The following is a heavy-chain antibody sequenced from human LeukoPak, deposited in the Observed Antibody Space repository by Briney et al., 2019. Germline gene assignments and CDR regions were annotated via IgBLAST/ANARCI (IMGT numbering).Heavy chain of an antibody. J-gene: IGHJ1*01. CDR3: ARRRYYDSTGYFE. CDR1: GDYISSSSYY. D-gene: IGHD3-22*01. CDR2: IYHSGRT. V-gene: IGHV4-39*01. Sequence: SSETLFLTCAVSGDYISSSSYYWGWIRQSPGTGLEWIGDIYHSGRTYYNPSLKSRVAISIDTSKNQFSLRLRSMTAADTAVFYCARRRYYDSTGYFEWGRGTLVTVSS.